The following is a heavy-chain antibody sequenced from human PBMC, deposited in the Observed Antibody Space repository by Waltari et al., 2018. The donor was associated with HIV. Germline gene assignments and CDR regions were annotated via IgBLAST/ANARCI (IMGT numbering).Heavy chain of an antibody. J-gene: IGHJ3*02. D-gene: IGHD5-18*01. V-gene: IGHV1-69*01. CDR3: ASASRDTAMGAFDI. CDR2: IIPLFGSP. Sequence: QVQPVQSGAEVKKPGSSVTVSCKASGGTFSNSAINWVRQAPGQGLEWMGGIIPLFGSPNYAQKFQGRVTITADESTSTDYMKLSSLRSEDTAVYYCASASRDTAMGAFDIWGQGTMVTVSS. CDR1: GGTFSNSA.